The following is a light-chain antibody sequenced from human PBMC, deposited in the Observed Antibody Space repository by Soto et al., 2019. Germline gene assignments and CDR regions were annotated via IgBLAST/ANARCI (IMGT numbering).Light chain of an antibody. CDR3: SSYISTTSLFV. Sequence: SGLTQPASVSGSPGQSITSSCTGTSSDGGGFDFVSWFQRHPGKAPKLLIYEVSRRPSGISNRFSGSKTVNTASLTISGLQAEDEAEYFCSSYISTTSLFVFGTGTKVTVL. J-gene: IGLJ1*01. CDR2: EVS. V-gene: IGLV2-14*01. CDR1: SSDGGGFDF.